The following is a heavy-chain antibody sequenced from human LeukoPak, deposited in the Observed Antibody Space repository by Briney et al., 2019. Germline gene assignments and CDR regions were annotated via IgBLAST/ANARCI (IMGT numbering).Heavy chain of an antibody. Sequence: ASVKVSCKASGYSFTGYYMHWVRQAPGQGLEWMGWINPNSGDTKYAQKFQGRVTMTRDTSTNTVYMELSSLRSEDTAVYYCARGPSITMVRGGQWYYYMDVWGKGTTVTISS. V-gene: IGHV1-2*02. CDR3: ARGPSITMVRGGQWYYYMDV. CDR2: INPNSGDT. J-gene: IGHJ6*03. CDR1: GYSFTGYY. D-gene: IGHD3-10*01.